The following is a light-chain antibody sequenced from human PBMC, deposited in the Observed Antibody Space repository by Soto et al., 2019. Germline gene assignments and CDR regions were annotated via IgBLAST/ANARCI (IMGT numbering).Light chain of an antibody. J-gene: IGKJ5*01. CDR1: QDISNY. CDR2: DAS. CDR3: QQYYSTPLT. Sequence: DIQMTQSPSSLSASVGDRVTITCQASQDISNYLNWYQQKLGKAPKLLIYDASNLETGVPSRFSGSGSGTDFTLTISSLQAEDVAVYYCQQYYSTPLTFGQGTRLEIK. V-gene: IGKV1-33*01.